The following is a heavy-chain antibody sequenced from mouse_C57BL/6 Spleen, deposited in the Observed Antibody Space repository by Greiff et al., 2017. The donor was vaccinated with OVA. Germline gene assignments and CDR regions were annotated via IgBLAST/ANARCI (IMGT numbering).Heavy chain of an antibody. D-gene: IGHD2-4*01. CDR2: IDPEDGDT. V-gene: IGHV14-2*01. CDR3: ARRLAYDYDVYAMDY. Sequence: VQLQQSGAELVKPGASVKLSCTASGFNIKDYYMHWVKQRTEQGLEWIGRIDPEDGDTKYAPKFQGKATITADTSSNTAYLQLSSLTSEDTAVYYCARRLAYDYDVYAMDYWGQGTSVTVSS. CDR1: GFNIKDYY. J-gene: IGHJ4*01.